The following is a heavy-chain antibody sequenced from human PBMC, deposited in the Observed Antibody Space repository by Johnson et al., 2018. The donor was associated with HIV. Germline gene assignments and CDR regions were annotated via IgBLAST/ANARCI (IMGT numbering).Heavy chain of an antibody. Sequence: QVQLVESGGGVVQPGRSLRLSCAASGFPFSSYAMHWVRQAPGKGLEWVAVISYDGSDKYYADSVKGRFTISRDSSKNTLYLQMNSLRAEDTAVYYCARAWVNYYDSPDAFDIWGQGTMVTVSS. D-gene: IGHD3-22*01. V-gene: IGHV3-30*14. CDR1: GFPFSSYA. J-gene: IGHJ3*02. CDR2: ISYDGSDK. CDR3: ARAWVNYYDSPDAFDI.